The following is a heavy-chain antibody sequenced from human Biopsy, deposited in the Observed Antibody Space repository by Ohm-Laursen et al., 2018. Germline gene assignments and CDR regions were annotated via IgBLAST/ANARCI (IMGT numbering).Heavy chain of an antibody. Sequence: TFDDYAMHWIRQAPGKGLEWVGSVYHSGTTYYSPSLKSRVTISVDTSKNQLSLKVTSVTAADTAAYYCARHPTGFWFDPWGQGTLVTVSS. CDR3: ARHPTGFWFDP. V-gene: IGHV4-30-2*03. CDR1: TFDDYA. CDR2: VYHSGTT. J-gene: IGHJ5*02.